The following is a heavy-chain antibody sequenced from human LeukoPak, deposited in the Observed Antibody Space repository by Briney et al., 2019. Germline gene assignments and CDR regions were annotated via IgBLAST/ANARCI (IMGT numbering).Heavy chain of an antibody. CDR2: ISSSSSYI. CDR3: AREAYGDYLRRWYFDL. Sequence: GGSLRLSCAASGFTFSSYSMNWVRQAPGKGLEWVSSISSSSSYIYYADSVKGRFTISRDNAKNSLYLQMNSLRAEDTAVYYCAREAYGDYLRRWYFDLWGRGTLVTVSS. J-gene: IGHJ2*01. V-gene: IGHV3-21*01. CDR1: GFTFSSYS. D-gene: IGHD4-17*01.